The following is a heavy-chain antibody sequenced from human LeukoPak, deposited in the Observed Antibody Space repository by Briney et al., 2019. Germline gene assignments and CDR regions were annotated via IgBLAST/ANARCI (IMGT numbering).Heavy chain of an antibody. CDR2: LNPNSGGT. D-gene: IGHD2-2*01. Sequence: ASVKVSCKSSGYTFTDYSMHWVRQAPEQGLEWMGWLNPNSGGTNYAQKFQGRVTMTRDTSISTSYMELRRLRSDDTAVYYCARDLVGGPAALYADSWGQGTVVTVSS. V-gene: IGHV1-2*02. CDR1: GYTFTDYS. CDR3: ARDLVGGPAALYADS. J-gene: IGHJ4*02.